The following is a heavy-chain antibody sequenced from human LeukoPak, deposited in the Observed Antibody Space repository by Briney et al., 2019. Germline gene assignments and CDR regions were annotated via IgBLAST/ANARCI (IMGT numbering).Heavy chain of an antibody. Sequence: GGSLRLSCAASGFTFSSYAMSWVRQAPGKGLEWVSAISGSGGSTYYADSVKGRFTISRDNSKNTLYLQMNSLRAEDTAVYYCAKGADIVVVPAVPAAFDIWGQGTMVTVSS. CDR3: AKGADIVVVPAVPAAFDI. CDR1: GFTFSSYA. CDR2: ISGSGGST. V-gene: IGHV3-23*01. D-gene: IGHD2-2*01. J-gene: IGHJ3*02.